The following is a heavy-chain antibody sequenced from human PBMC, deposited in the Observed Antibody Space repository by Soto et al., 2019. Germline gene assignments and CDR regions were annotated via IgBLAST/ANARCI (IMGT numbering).Heavy chain of an antibody. J-gene: IGHJ4*02. CDR2: LYSSGNT. Sequence: SETLSLTCTVSGASISAYAWSWIRQPAGKGLEWIGRLYSSGNTNYNPSFKSRLTMSADTSKNQFSLKLSSVTAADTAVYYCARGPYSSGWYVVDYWGQGTLVTVSS. CDR3: ARGPYSSGWYVVDY. V-gene: IGHV4-4*07. CDR1: GASISAYA. D-gene: IGHD6-19*01.